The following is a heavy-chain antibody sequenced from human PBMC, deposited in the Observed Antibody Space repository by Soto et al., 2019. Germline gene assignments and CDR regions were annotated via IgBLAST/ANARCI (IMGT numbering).Heavy chain of an antibody. Sequence: QVQLQESGPGLVKPSETLSLTCTVSGDSISRYYWSWIRLSPGKGLEWIGYIYYSGETNYNPSVKSRVTISEDRTKNSFSLKLGSVTAADTAGYYWARSQGGDFLKGSGMTVGGQGKTVTVSS. CDR1: GDSISRYY. V-gene: IGHV4-59*01. J-gene: IGHJ6*02. CDR2: IYYSGET. D-gene: IGHD3-10*01. CDR3: ARSQGGDFLKGSGMTV.